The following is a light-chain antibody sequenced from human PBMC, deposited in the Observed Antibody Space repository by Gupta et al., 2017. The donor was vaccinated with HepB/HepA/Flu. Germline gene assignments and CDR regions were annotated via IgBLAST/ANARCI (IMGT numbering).Light chain of an antibody. CDR3: HHVSTSYRT. CDR1: QSVSASY. Sequence: EVVLTQSPATLSLSPGERATLSCGASQSVSASYLAWYQQKPGRAPRLLIYEASNRATGIPDRFSGSGSGTDFTLTISSLEPEDSALYFWHHVSTSYRTFGQGTKVEIK. J-gene: IGKJ1*01. V-gene: IGKV3D-20*01. CDR2: EAS.